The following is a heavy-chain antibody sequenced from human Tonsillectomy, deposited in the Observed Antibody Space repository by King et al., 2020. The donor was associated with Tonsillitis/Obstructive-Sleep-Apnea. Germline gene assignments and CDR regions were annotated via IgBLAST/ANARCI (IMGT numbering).Heavy chain of an antibody. J-gene: IGHJ6*03. CDR2: ISAYNGKI. V-gene: IGHV1-18*01. CDR3: AREGITTHYYMDV. D-gene: IGHD3-16*01. Sequence: VQLVQSGAEVKKPGASVKVSCKASGYTFTIYGIIWVRQAPGQGLEWMGGISAYNGKINYAQTLQGRVTMTTDTSTSTAYMELRSLRSDDTAVYYCAREGITTHYYMDVWGQGTTVTVSS. CDR1: GYTFTIYG.